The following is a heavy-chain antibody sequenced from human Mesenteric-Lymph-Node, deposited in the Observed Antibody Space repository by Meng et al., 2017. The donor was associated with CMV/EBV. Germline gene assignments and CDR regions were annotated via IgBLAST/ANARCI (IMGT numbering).Heavy chain of an antibody. J-gene: IGHJ4*02. CDR3: ARRRIRYSSGWYGGFDY. CDR1: YSFTDHW. Sequence: YSFTDHWIGWVRQMPGKGLEWMTLIYPGGSDVRFSPSLSGHVTMSVDRSNSTAYLHWSSLKASDTAMYYCARRRIRYSSGWYGGFDYWGQGTLVTVSS. V-gene: IGHV5-51*01. D-gene: IGHD6-19*01. CDR2: IYPGGSDV.